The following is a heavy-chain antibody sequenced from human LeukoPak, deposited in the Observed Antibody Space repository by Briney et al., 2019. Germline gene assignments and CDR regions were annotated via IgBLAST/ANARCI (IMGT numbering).Heavy chain of an antibody. V-gene: IGHV3-7*01. J-gene: IGHJ4*02. CDR2: INQGGNDR. CDR3: ARFIAAPYYFDY. CDR1: GFTFSNSW. D-gene: IGHD6-13*01. Sequence: GGSLRLSCAAYGFTFSNSWMSWVRQAPGKGLEWVANINQGGNDRQYVDSMKGRFTIARDNAKNSLFLQMNSLRAEDTAVYYCARFIAAPYYFDYWGRGTLVTVSS.